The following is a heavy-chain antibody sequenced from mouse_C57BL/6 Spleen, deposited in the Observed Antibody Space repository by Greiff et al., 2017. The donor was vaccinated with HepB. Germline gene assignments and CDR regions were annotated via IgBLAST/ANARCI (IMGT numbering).Heavy chain of an antibody. Sequence: QVQLQQPGAELVKPGASVKMSCKASGYTFTSYWITWVKQRPGQGLEWIGDIYPGSGSTNYNEKFKSKATLTVDTSSSTAYMQLSSLTSEDSAVYYCARADYGNYYFDYWGQGTTLTVSS. V-gene: IGHV1-55*01. J-gene: IGHJ2*01. CDR2: IYPGSGST. D-gene: IGHD2-1*01. CDR1: GYTFTSYW. CDR3: ARADYGNYYFDY.